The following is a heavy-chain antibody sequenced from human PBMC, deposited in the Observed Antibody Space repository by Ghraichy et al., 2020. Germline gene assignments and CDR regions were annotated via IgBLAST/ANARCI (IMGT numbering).Heavy chain of an antibody. CDR2: SYYSGST. CDR1: GGSISSDY. V-gene: IGHV4-59*01. CDR3: ARVDSGYMDV. J-gene: IGHJ6*03. Sequence: SETLSLTCTVSGGSISSDYWSWSRQPPGKGLEWIGYSYYSGSTNYNPSLKSRVTISVDTSKNQFSLKLSSVTAADTAVYYCARVDSGYMDVWGKGTTVTVSS. D-gene: IGHD2-15*01.